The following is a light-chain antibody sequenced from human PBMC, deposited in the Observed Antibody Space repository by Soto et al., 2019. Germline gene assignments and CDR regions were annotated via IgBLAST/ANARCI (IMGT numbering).Light chain of an antibody. V-gene: IGKV3-20*01. CDR1: QSVGSTY. CDR2: GAS. J-gene: IGKJ2*01. CDR3: QRSGNSPYT. Sequence: IVLTQSPGTLSLSPGERATLFCRASQSVGSTYLAWYQQKPGQAPRLLIYGASKRAAGIPDRYSGSGSGTDLPVTISRLEPEDFAVYSCQRSGNSPYTFGTGNKLEIK.